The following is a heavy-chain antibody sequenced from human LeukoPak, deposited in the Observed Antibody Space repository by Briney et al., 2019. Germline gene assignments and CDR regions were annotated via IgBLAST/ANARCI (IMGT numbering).Heavy chain of an antibody. J-gene: IGHJ6*03. D-gene: IGHD2-2*01. Sequence: PGGSLRLSCAASGFLVSTNYMGWVRQAPGKGLEWVSVIYSGDNTYYADSVKGRFTTSRDNPRNTLYLQMNSLRVEDTAVYHCARDLGVGFCSSTGCNNLNMDIWGSGTTVTVSS. V-gene: IGHV3-53*01. CDR3: ARDLGVGFCSSTGCNNLNMDI. CDR1: GFLVSTNY. CDR2: IYSGDNT.